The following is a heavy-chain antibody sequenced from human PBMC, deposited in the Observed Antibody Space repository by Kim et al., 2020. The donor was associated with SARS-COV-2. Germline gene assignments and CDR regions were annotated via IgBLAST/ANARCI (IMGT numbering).Heavy chain of an antibody. J-gene: IGHJ6*02. D-gene: IGHD3-9*01. CDR1: GFTFSDYY. Sequence: GGSLRLSCAASGFTFSDYYMSWIRQAPGKGLEWVSYISSSGSTIYYADSVKGRFTISRDNAKNSLYLQMNSLRAEDTAVYYCAREDFDWLLSNTRSMDVWGQGTTVTVSS. CDR2: ISSSGSTI. CDR3: AREDFDWLLSNTRSMDV. V-gene: IGHV3-11*04.